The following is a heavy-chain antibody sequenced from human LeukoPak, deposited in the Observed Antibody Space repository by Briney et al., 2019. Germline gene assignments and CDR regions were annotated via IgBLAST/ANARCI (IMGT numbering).Heavy chain of an antibody. J-gene: IGHJ4*02. CDR1: GFTCSSYS. Sequence: GGSLRLSCAASGFTCSSYSMNWVRQAPGKGLEWVSSISSSSNYIYYADSVKGRFTISRDNAKNSLYLQMNSLRAEDTAVYYCARVRFDYWGQGTLVTVSS. CDR2: ISSSSNYI. D-gene: IGHD3-10*01. V-gene: IGHV3-21*01. CDR3: ARVRFDY.